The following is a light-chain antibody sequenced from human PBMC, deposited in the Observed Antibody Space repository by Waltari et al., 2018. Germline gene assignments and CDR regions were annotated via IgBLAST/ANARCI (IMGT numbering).Light chain of an antibody. CDR1: ALTTQF. CDR3: HSADYSGAFRV. V-gene: IGLV3-25*03. CDR2: KDP. Sequence: SYELTQPPSVSVAPGQTAMITSSGDALTTQFTYWHQQKPGQSPTLLIYKDPAGRPCIPERFSGSSSGTTVTLTISGVQAEDESDYYCHSADYSGAFRVFGVGTKLIVV. J-gene: IGLJ2*01.